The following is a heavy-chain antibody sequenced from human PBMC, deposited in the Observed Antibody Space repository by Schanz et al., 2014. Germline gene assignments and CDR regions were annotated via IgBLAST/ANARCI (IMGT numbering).Heavy chain of an antibody. D-gene: IGHD3-22*01. CDR2: ISGSGGST. CDR3: ARVDSSGYFFDN. V-gene: IGHV3-23*01. CDR1: GFTFGDYA. Sequence: EVQLLESGGGLVQPGGSLRLSCAASGFTFGDYAMTWVRQAPGKGLEWVIVISGSGGSTYYADSVRGRFTMSRDNSKNTVHLQMSSLRVEDTAVYYCARVDSSGYFFDNWGQGTRDTVSS. J-gene: IGHJ4*02.